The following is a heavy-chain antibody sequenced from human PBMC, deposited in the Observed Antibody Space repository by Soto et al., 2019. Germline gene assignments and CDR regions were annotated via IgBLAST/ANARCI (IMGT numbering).Heavy chain of an antibody. D-gene: IGHD6-13*01. J-gene: IGHJ4*02. V-gene: IGHV3-11*01. CDR3: ARDRAMGAAVHYSDY. CDR1: GFTFSDYY. Sequence: GGSLRLSCAASGFTFSDYYISWIRQAPGKGLEYISYFSRSATTIYYAGSVKGRFTISRDNAKNSLFLQMNSLRVEDTALYYCARDRAMGAAVHYSDYWGQGTLVTVSS. CDR2: FSRSATTI.